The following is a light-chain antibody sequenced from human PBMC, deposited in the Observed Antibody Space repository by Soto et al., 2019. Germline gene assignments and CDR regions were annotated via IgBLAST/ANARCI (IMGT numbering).Light chain of an antibody. CDR1: QSVSSN. CDR2: GAS. J-gene: IGKJ5*01. V-gene: IGKV3D-15*01. Sequence: EIVMTQSPATLSVSPGERATLSCRASQSVSSNLAWYQQKPGQAPRLLIYGASIRATGIPARFSGSGSGTEFNITISSLQSEDFAVYYCQQYNNWPSLTFGQGTRLEIK. CDR3: QQYNNWPSLT.